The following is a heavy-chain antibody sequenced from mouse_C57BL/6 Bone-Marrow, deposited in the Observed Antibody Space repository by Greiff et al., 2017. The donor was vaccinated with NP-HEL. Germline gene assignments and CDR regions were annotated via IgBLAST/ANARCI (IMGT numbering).Heavy chain of an antibody. CDR3: ARRDYYGSGDY. D-gene: IGHD1-1*01. CDR2: INPSTGGT. J-gene: IGHJ2*01. V-gene: IGHV1-42*01. Sequence: EVQGVESGPELVKPGASVKISCKASGYSFTGYYMNWVKQSPEKSLEWIGEINPSTGGTTYNQKFKAKATLTVDKSSSTAYMQLKSLTSEDSAVYYCARRDYYGSGDYWGQGTTLTVSS. CDR1: GYSFTGYY.